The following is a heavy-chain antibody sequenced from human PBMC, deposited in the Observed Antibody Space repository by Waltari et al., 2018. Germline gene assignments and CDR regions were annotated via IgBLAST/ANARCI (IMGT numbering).Heavy chain of an antibody. V-gene: IGHV1-8*03. D-gene: IGHD3-16*01. CDR2: MNPNSGNT. J-gene: IGHJ5*02. Sequence: QVQLVQSGAEVKKPGASVKVSCKASGYTFTSYDINWVRQATGQGLEWMGWMNPNSGNTGYAQKFQGRVTITRNTSISTAYMELSSLRSEDTAVYYCARGHEITFGGVTPHNWFDPWGQGTLVTVSS. CDR3: ARGHEITFGGVTPHNWFDP. CDR1: GYTFTSYD.